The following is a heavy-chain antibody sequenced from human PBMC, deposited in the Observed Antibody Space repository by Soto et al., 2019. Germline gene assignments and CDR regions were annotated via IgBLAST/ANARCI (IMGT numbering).Heavy chain of an antibody. V-gene: IGHV1-69*12. CDR3: ASRRTRVVVAATFDY. CDR1: GGTFSSYA. D-gene: IGHD2-15*01. J-gene: IGHJ4*02. CDR2: IIPIFGTA. Sequence: QVQLVQSGAEVKKPGSSVKVSCKASGGTFSSYAISWVRQAPGQGFEWMGGIIPIFGTANYAQKFQGRVTIXXDXSXXTAYMELSSLRSEVTAVYYCASRRTRVVVAATFDYWGQGTLVTVSS.